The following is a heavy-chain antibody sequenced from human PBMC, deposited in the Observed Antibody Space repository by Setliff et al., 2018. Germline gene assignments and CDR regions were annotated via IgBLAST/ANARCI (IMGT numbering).Heavy chain of an antibody. CDR2: VYYSGYT. CDR3: ARVDFTMIQGVIGH. Sequence: SETLSLTCTVSGGSVSSASHYWGWIRQPPGKGMEWIGSVYYSGYTYYNPSLQSRVTMSVDTSKNQFSLKLTSVTAADTAVYYCARVDFTMIQGVIGHWGQGTLVTVSS. D-gene: IGHD3-10*01. V-gene: IGHV4-39*07. CDR1: GGSVSSASHY. J-gene: IGHJ1*01.